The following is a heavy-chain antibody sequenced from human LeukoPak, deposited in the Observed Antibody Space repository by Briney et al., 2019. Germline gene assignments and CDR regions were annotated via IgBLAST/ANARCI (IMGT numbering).Heavy chain of an antibody. V-gene: IGHV4-38-2*02. Sequence: SETLSLTCTVSGYSSSSNYYWAWIRQPPGKGLEWIGSIYHSGSTYYNPSLKSRVTISVDTSKNQFSLKLTSVTAADTAVYYCASGTVDDYFVDWGQGTLVPVSS. D-gene: IGHD1-1*01. J-gene: IGHJ4*02. CDR2: IYHSGST. CDR1: GYSSSSNYY. CDR3: ASGTVDDYFVD.